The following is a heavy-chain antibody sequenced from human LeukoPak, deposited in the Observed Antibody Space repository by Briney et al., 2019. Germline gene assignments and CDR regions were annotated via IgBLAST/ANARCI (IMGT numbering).Heavy chain of an antibody. D-gene: IGHD1-20*01. CDR3: ARDQYNWNHYYYMDV. J-gene: IGHJ6*03. CDR1: GGTFSSYA. Sequence: GSSVKVSCKASGGTFSSYAISWVRQAPGQGLEWMGRIIPIFGTANYAQKYQGRVTITTDESTSTAYMELSSLRSEDTAGYYCARDQYNWNHYYYMDVWGKGTTVTVSS. V-gene: IGHV1-69*05. CDR2: IIPIFGTA.